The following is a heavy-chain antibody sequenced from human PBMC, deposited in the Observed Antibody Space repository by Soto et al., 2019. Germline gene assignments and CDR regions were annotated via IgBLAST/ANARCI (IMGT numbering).Heavy chain of an antibody. Sequence: WTWIRQPPGKGLEWIGCIYYRGSTYYSPSLKSRVTISVDTSKNQFSLRLSSVTAADTAVYYCARMRPTGWHDYYYYGMDVWGQGTTVTVSS. CDR3: ARMRPTGWHDYYYYGMDV. D-gene: IGHD6-19*01. CDR2: IYYRGST. J-gene: IGHJ6*02. V-gene: IGHV4-59*01.